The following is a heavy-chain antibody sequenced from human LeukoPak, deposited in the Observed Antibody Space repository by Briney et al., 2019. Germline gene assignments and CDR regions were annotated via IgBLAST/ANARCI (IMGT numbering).Heavy chain of an antibody. CDR1: GGSINSYF. J-gene: IGHJ4*02. CDR2: IDSSGNT. D-gene: IGHD5-24*01. Sequence: SETLSLTCTVSGGSINSYFWCWIRQTAGKGLEWIGRIDSSGNTNYNPSLKSRVTVSADTSKNRFSLRLSSVTAADTAVYYCARDRNWLQGGGTDYWGQGTLATVSS. V-gene: IGHV4-4*07. CDR3: ARDRNWLQGGGTDY.